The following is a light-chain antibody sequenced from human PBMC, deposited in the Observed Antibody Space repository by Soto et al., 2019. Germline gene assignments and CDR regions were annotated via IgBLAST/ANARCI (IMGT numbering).Light chain of an antibody. CDR1: SSDVGGYNY. V-gene: IGLV2-14*03. J-gene: IGLJ1*01. Sequence: QSALTQPASVSGSPGQSITISFTGTSSDVGGYNYVSWYQHHPGKAPKLMIYDVSNRPSGVSNRFSGSKSGNTASLTISGLLPEDEADYYCSSYTTSNTRQIVFGTGTKVTVL. CDR2: DVS. CDR3: SSYTTSNTRQIV.